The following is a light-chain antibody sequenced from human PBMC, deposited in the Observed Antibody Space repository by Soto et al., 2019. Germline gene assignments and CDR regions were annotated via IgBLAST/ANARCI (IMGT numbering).Light chain of an antibody. J-gene: IGKJ1*01. CDR1: QSVATTY. CDR2: ATS. CDR3: QQYDTSPWT. V-gene: IGKV3-20*01. Sequence: EIVLTQSPATLSLSPGERSTLSCRASQSVATTYLAWYQQKPGQAPRLLIYATSSRASGFPDRFSGSGSGTDFTLAISRLEPEDFAVYYCQQYDTSPWTFGQGTKVDIK.